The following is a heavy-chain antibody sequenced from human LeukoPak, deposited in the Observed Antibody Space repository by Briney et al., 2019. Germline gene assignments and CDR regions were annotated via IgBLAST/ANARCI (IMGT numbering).Heavy chain of an antibody. CDR3: ARTDSGSLRVFDY. CDR1: GGSISSYY. V-gene: IGHV4-4*09. J-gene: IGHJ4*02. Sequence: PSETLSLTCTVSGGSISSYYWSWIRQPPGKGLEWIGYIYTSGSTNYNPSLKSRVTISVDTSKNQFSLKLSSVTAADTAVYYCARTDSGSLRVFDYWGQGTLVTVSS. D-gene: IGHD1-26*01. CDR2: IYTSGST.